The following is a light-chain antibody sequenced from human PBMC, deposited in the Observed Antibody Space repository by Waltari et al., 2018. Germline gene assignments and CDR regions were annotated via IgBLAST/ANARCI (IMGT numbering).Light chain of an antibody. CDR3: CSYAGDSSYV. CDR2: DVT. J-gene: IGLJ1*01. V-gene: IGLV2-11*01. Sequence: QSALTQPRSVSGSPGQSVTISCTRTSSDVGAYKYVSWYQHHPGKAPKLILFDVTKRPSGVPDRFSGSKSGDTASLTISGLEASDESDYFCCSYAGDSSYVFGTGTTVSVL. CDR1: SSDVGAYKY.